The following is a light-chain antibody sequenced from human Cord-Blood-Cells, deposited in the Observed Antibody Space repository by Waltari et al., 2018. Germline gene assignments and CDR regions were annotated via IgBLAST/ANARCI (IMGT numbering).Light chain of an antibody. V-gene: IGLV2-14*01. CDR3: SSYTSSSTLV. CDR1: SSDVGGYNY. J-gene: IGLJ3*02. Sequence: QSALTQPASVSGSPGQSITISCTGTSSDVGGYNYVSWYQKHPGKAPKLMIYDVSNRPSGVSNRFSGSKSCNTASLTISGLQAEDEADYYCSSYTSSSTLVFGGGTKLTVL. CDR2: DVS.